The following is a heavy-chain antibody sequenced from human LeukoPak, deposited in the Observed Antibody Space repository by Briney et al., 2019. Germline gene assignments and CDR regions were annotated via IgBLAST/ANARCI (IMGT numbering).Heavy chain of an antibody. J-gene: IGHJ4*02. CDR1: GFTFSSFA. D-gene: IGHD2-21*02. CDR3: AKARSLTCGGDCYRIDY. V-gene: IGHV3-23*01. CDR2: ISGSGYTT. Sequence: GGSLRLSCVASGFTFSSFAINWVRQAPGKGLEWVSGISGSGYTTYYADSMRGRFSISRDNSRNTLSLQMSSLSAEDTAVYYCAKARSLTCGGDCYRIDYWGQGTLVIVSS.